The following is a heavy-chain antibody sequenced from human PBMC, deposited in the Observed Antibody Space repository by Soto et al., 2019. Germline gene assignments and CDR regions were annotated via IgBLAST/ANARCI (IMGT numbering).Heavy chain of an antibody. CDR2: IDASGNS. CDR3: ARYSSNWFQTEGMDV. Sequence: SETLSLTSTVSGDSISSYYWNWIRQPAGKGLEWIGCIDASGNSNYNPSLKSRVTMSVDTSKKQFSLKVTSVTAADTAVYYCARYSSNWFQTEGMDVWGQGTTVTVSS. CDR1: GDSISSYY. V-gene: IGHV4-4*07. D-gene: IGHD6-13*01. J-gene: IGHJ6*02.